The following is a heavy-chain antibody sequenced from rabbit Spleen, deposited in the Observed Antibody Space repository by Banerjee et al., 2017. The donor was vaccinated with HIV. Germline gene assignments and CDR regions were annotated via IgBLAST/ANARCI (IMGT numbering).Heavy chain of an antibody. J-gene: IGHJ4*01. CDR1: GLDFSISYN. CDR2: IDIGIITGT. V-gene: IGHV1S45*01. Sequence: QEQLVEYGGDLVQPEGSLTLTCKASGLDFSISYNMCWVRQAPGKGLEWIGCIDIGIITGTYYASWAKGRFTISETSSTTVTLQMTSLTAADTATYFCARDLDGVIGWNFNLWGPGTLVTVS. D-gene: IGHD1-1*01. CDR3: ARDLDGVIGWNFNL.